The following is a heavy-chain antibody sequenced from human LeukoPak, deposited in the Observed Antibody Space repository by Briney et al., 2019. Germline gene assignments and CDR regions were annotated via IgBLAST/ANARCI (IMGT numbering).Heavy chain of an antibody. CDR2: INPNSGGT. V-gene: IGHV1-2*02. Sequence: ASVKVSCKASGYTFTGYYMHWLRQAPGQGLEWMGWINPNSGGTNYAQKFQGRVTMTRDTSISTAYMELSRLRSDDTAVYYCARVPVAGVFYCCYYMDVWGKGTTVTVSS. D-gene: IGHD6-19*01. CDR1: GYTFTGYY. CDR3: ARVPVAGVFYCCYYMDV. J-gene: IGHJ6*03.